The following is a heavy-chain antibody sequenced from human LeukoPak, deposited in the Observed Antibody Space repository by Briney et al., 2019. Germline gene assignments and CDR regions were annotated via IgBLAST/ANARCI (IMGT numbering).Heavy chain of an antibody. Sequence: GGSLRLSCAASGFTFSNAWMSWVRQAPGKGLEWVSSISSSSYIYYADSVKGRFTISRDNAKNSLYLQMNSLRAEDTAVYYCAELGITMIGGVWGKGTTVTISS. CDR2: ISSSSYI. CDR3: AELGITMIGGV. CDR1: GFTFSNAW. D-gene: IGHD3-10*02. V-gene: IGHV3-69-1*02. J-gene: IGHJ6*04.